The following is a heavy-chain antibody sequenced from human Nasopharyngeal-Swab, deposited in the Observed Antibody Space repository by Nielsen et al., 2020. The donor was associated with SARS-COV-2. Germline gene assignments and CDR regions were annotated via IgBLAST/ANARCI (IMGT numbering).Heavy chain of an antibody. Sequence: GGSLRLSCAASGFTFDDYDMHWVRQAPGKGLEGVSGISWNSGSIGYADSVKGRFTISRDNAKNSLYLQMNSLRAEDTDLYYCAKVHSSAHDAFDIWGQGTMVTVSS. V-gene: IGHV3-9*01. CDR2: ISWNSGSI. CDR3: AKVHSSAHDAFDI. CDR1: GFTFDDYD. D-gene: IGHD6-6*01. J-gene: IGHJ3*02.